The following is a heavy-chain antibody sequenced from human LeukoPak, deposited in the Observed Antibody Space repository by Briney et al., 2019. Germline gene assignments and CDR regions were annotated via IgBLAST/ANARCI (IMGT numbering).Heavy chain of an antibody. Sequence: GSLRLSCEVSGFTFSGYDMHWVRQTTGKGLEWVSGIGTTGDTHYPDSVKGRFTVSRENAKNSLYLQMNSLRAGDTAVYYCARGKRYSSSWFYNRFDPWGQGTLVTVSS. CDR1: GFTFSGYD. CDR3: ARGKRYSSSWFYNRFDP. CDR2: IGTTGDT. V-gene: IGHV3-13*01. J-gene: IGHJ5*02. D-gene: IGHD6-13*01.